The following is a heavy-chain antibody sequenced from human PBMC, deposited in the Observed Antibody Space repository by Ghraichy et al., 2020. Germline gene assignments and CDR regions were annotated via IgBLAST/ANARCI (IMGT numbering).Heavy chain of an antibody. D-gene: IGHD6-6*01. Sequence: ASVKVSCKVSAFSFTGYNIHWVRQAPGQGLEWLGLINPNRGDTTYAQKFQGRLILTTDTSVSTAYMELRKLKFDDTAVCFCARDKRQAARRNWLDPWGQGTLVADTS. V-gene: IGHV1-2*06. CDR1: AFSFTGYN. CDR2: INPNRGDT. J-gene: IGHJ5*02. CDR3: ARDKRQAARRNWLDP.